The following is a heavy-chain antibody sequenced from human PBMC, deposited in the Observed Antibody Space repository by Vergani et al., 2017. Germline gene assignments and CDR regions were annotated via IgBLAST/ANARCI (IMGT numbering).Heavy chain of an antibody. J-gene: IGHJ6*02. V-gene: IGHV1-8*03. CDR1: GYTFTNYD. CDR2: MNPNSGNT. Sequence: QVQLVQSGAEVKKPGASVKVSCKASGYTFTNYDINWVRQATGQGLEWMGWMNPNSGNTGYAQKFQGRVTITRNTSISTAYMELSSLRSEDTAVYYCAREQIAAAGTDYYYGMDVWGQGTTVTVSS. D-gene: IGHD6-13*01. CDR3: AREQIAAAGTDYYYGMDV.